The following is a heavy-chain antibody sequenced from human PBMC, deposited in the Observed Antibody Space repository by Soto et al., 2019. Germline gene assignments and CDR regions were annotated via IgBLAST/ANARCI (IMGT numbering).Heavy chain of an antibody. CDR2: INPSGGST. CDR1: GYTFTSYY. V-gene: IGHV1-46*01. CDR3: ARDVPALLDYDFRSPPAYYYYGMDV. J-gene: IGHJ6*02. Sequence: ASVKVSCKASGYTFTSYYMHWVRQAPGQGLEWMGIINPSGGSTSYAQKFQGRVTMTRDTSTSTVYMELSSLRSEDTAVYYYARDVPALLDYDFRSPPAYYYYGMDVWGQGTTVTVSS. D-gene: IGHD3-3*01.